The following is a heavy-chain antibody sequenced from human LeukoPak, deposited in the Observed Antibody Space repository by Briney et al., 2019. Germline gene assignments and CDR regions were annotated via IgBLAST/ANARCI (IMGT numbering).Heavy chain of an antibody. CDR2: IKSSGSP. J-gene: IGHJ4*02. CDR1: GDSISSSSNW. V-gene: IGHV4-39*07. Sequence: SETLSLTCTVSGDSISSSSNWWGWIRQPPGKGLEWIGHIKSSGSPNYNPPLKSRVTISVDTSKNQFSLKLSSVTAADTAVYYCARTYYDFWSYTRYYFDYWGQGTLVTVSS. CDR3: ARTYYDFWSYTRYYFDY. D-gene: IGHD3-3*01.